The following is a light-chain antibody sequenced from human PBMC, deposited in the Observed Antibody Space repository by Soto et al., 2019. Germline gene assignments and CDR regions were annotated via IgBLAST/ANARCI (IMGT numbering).Light chain of an antibody. CDR1: QSVSSSY. Sequence: ETVLTQSPGTLSLSPGERATLSCRASQSVSSSYLAWYQQRPGHAPRLLIYGVSSRATGIPDRFSGSGSGTDFTLTISRLEPEDFAVYYCQQYGISPWTFGQGTKVDIK. CDR2: GVS. CDR3: QQYGISPWT. V-gene: IGKV3-20*01. J-gene: IGKJ1*01.